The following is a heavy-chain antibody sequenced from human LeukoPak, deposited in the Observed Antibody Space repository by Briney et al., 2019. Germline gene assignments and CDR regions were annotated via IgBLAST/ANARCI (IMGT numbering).Heavy chain of an antibody. D-gene: IGHD1-26*01. CDR3: ARAKTGRASRGRLLDY. Sequence: SQTLSLTCTLSGDSFSSNSAAWHWLRPSPSRGLEWLGRTYYRSKVYNDYAVSVKSRITINPDTSKNQFSLQLNSVTPEDTAVYYCARAKTGRASRGRLLDYWGQGTLVTVS. CDR2: TYYRSKVYN. V-gene: IGHV6-1*01. J-gene: IGHJ4*02. CDR1: GDSFSSNSAA.